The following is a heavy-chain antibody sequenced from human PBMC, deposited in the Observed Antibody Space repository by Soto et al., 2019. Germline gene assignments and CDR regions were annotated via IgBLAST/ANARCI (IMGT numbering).Heavy chain of an antibody. V-gene: IGHV3-33*01. CDR3: ARDSLGVPTDFDY. CDR1: GFSFSTYG. D-gene: IGHD2-8*01. J-gene: IGHJ4*02. CDR2: MWSNGNK. Sequence: QVQLVESGGGVVQPGRSLTLSCAASGFSFSTYGMHWIRQAPGKGLEWVAVMWSNGNKNYADSVKGRFTISRDTSQNILFLQMDSLRAADTAVYYCARDSLGVPTDFDYWGQGTLVTVSS.